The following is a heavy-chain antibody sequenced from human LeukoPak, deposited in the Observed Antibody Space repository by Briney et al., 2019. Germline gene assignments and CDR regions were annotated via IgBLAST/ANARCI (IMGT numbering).Heavy chain of an antibody. J-gene: IGHJ4*02. CDR3: ASPTVAGTTYFDY. CDR1: GFTFSSYA. Sequence: GRSLRLSCAASGFTFSSYAMHWVRQAPGKGLEWVAVISYDGSNKYYADSVKGRFTISRDNSKNTLYLQMNSLRAEDTAVYYCASPTVAGTTYFDYWGQGTLVTVSS. D-gene: IGHD6-19*01. CDR2: ISYDGSNK. V-gene: IGHV3-30*04.